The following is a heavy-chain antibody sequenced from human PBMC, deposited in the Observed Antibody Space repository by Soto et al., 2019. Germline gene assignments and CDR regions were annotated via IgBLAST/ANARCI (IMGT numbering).Heavy chain of an antibody. V-gene: IGHV1-8*01. D-gene: IGHD3-22*01. CDR3: ASVPSTYYYDSSGYEYFQH. CDR2: MNPNSGNT. CDR1: GYTFTSYD. Sequence: QVQLVQSGAEVKKPGASVKVSCKASGYTFTSYDINWVRQATGQGLEWMGWMNPNSGNTGYAQKFQGRVTMTRNTSISTAYMELSSLRSEDTAVYYCASVPSTYYYDSSGYEYFQHWGQGTLVTVSS. J-gene: IGHJ1*01.